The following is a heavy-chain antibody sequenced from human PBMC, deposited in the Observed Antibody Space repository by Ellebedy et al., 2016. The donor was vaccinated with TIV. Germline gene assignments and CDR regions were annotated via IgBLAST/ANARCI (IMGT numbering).Heavy chain of an antibody. CDR3: ANTPYNWNYDY. D-gene: IGHD1-20*01. Sequence: GGSLRLXXAASGFTFSSYGMHWVRQAPGKGLEWVAVIWYDGSNKYYADSVKGRFTISRDNSKNTLYLQMNSLRAEDTAVYYCANTPYNWNYDYWGQGTLVTVSS. CDR2: IWYDGSNK. CDR1: GFTFSSYG. J-gene: IGHJ4*02. V-gene: IGHV3-33*06.